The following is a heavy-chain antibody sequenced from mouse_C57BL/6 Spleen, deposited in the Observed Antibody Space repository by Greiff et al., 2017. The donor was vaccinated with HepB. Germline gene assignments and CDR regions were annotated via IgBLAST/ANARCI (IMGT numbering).Heavy chain of an antibody. CDR1: GYAFSNYL. J-gene: IGHJ3*01. V-gene: IGHV1-54*01. CDR3: ARSGDYGSSLWFAY. D-gene: IGHD1-1*01. CDR2: INPGSGCT. Sequence: VQLQQSGAELVRPGTSVKVSCKASGYAFSNYLLEWVKQRPGPGLEWIGVINPGSGCTNYKKKFKGKVTLTAAKSSSTAYMQLSSLTYEDSAVYYCARSGDYGSSLWFAYWGQGTLVTVSA.